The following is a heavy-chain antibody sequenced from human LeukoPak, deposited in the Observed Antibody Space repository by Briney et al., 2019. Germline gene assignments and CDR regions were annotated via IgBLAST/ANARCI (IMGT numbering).Heavy chain of an antibody. J-gene: IGHJ4*02. Sequence: GASVKVSCKASGYAFTGYYMHWVRQAPGQGLEWMGWINPNSGGTNYAQKFQGRVTMTRDTSISTAYMELSRLRSDDTAVYYCARDHYSGSQSLGDYWGQGTLVTVSS. CDR1: GYAFTGYY. V-gene: IGHV1-2*02. D-gene: IGHD5-12*01. CDR3: ARDHYSGSQSLGDY. CDR2: INPNSGGT.